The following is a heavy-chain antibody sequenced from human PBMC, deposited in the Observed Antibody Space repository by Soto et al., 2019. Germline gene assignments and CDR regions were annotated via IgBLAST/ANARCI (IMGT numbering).Heavy chain of an antibody. CDR2: INPNSGGT. V-gene: IGHV1-2*02. CDR3: ARDQSSRWLDAFDI. CDR1: GYTFTGYY. D-gene: IGHD6-19*01. J-gene: IGHJ3*02. Sequence: GASVKVSCKASGYTFTGYYMHWVRQAPGQGLEWMGWINPNSGGTNYAQKLQGRVTMTRDTSISTAYMELSRLRSDDTAVYYCARDQSSRWLDAFDIWGQRRMATVSS.